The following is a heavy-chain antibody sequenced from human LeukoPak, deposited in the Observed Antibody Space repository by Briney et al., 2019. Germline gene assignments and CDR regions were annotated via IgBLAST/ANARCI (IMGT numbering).Heavy chain of an antibody. Sequence: GGSLRLSCAASGFTFSSYAMHWVRQAPGKGLEWVAVTSYDGSNKYYADSVKGRFTISRDNSKNTLYLQMNSLRAEDTAVYYCARDGDTVLTRGYYYYMDVWGKGTTVTVSS. D-gene: IGHD4-23*01. CDR1: GFTFSSYA. CDR3: ARDGDTVLTRGYYYYMDV. J-gene: IGHJ6*03. CDR2: TSYDGSNK. V-gene: IGHV3-30*04.